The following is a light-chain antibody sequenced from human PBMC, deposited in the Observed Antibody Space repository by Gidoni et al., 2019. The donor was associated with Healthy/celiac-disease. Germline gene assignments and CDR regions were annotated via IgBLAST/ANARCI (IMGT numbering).Light chain of an antibody. CDR3: MQALQTPRT. J-gene: IGKJ3*01. CDR2: LGS. Sequence: DIVMTQFPLSLPVTPGEPASISCRSSQSLLHSNGYTYLDWYLQKPVQSPQLLIYLGSNRASGVPDRFSGSGSGTDFTLKISKVEAEDVGVYYCMQALQTPRTFGPGTKVDIK. V-gene: IGKV2-28*01. CDR1: QSLLHSNGYTY.